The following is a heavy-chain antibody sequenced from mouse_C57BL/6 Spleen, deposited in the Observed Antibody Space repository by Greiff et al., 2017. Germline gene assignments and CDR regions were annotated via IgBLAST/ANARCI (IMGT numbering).Heavy chain of an antibody. CDR3: ARGSTVVATNY. J-gene: IGHJ2*01. CDR2: IYPGSGNT. Sequence: VKLMESGAELVRPGASVKLSCKASGYTFTDYYINWVKQRPGQGLEWIARIYPGSGNTYYNEKFKGKATLTAEKSSSTAYMQLSSLTSEDSAVYFCARGSTVVATNYWGQGTTLTVSS. V-gene: IGHV1-76*01. CDR1: GYTFTDYY. D-gene: IGHD1-1*01.